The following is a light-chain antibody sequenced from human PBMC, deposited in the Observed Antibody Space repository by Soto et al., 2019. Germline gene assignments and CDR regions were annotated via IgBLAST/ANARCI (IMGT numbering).Light chain of an antibody. J-gene: IGKJ4*01. Sequence: DIVMTQSPLSLPVTPGEPASISCRSSQSLRHSNGYNYLDWYLQKPGQSPQLLIYLGSNRASGVPDRFSGSGSRTDFTLKISRVEAEDVGVYYCMQALQTPRTFGGGTKVEIK. CDR3: MQALQTPRT. V-gene: IGKV2-28*01. CDR2: LGS. CDR1: QSLRHSNGYNY.